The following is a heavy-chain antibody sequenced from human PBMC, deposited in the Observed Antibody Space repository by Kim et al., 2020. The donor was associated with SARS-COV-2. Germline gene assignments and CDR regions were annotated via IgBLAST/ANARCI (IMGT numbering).Heavy chain of an antibody. D-gene: IGHD6-13*01. Sequence: GESLKISCKGSGYRFTSYWISWVRQMPGKGLEWVGRIDPSDSYTKYSPSLQGHVTISADKSISTAYLQWRSLKASDTAIYYCARSRIRATGTWDYWGQGTLVTVSS. CDR2: IDPSDSYT. CDR3: ARSRIRATGTWDY. CDR1: GYRFTSYW. J-gene: IGHJ4*02. V-gene: IGHV5-10-1*01.